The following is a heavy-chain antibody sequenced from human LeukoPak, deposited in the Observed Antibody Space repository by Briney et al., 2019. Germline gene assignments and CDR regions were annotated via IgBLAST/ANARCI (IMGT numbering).Heavy chain of an antibody. CDR1: GYSISSGYY. Sequence: KPSETLSLTCTVSGYSISSGYYWGWLRQPPGKGLEWIGSIYHSGSTYYNPSLKSRVTISVDTSKNQFSLKLSSVTAADTAVYYCARGGSGWYLGVDYWGQGTLVTVSS. CDR2: IYHSGST. CDR3: ARGGSGWYLGVDY. D-gene: IGHD6-19*01. J-gene: IGHJ4*02. V-gene: IGHV4-38-2*02.